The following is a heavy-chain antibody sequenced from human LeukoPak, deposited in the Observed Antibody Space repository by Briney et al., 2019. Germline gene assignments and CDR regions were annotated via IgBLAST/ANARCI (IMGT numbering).Heavy chain of an antibody. CDR1: GGSISSSSYY. V-gene: IGHV4-39*02. CDR3: ARDPIVGATHGDY. D-gene: IGHD1-26*01. J-gene: IGHJ4*02. Sequence: PSETLSLTCTVSGGSISSSSYYWGWIRQPPGKGLEWIGSIYYSGSTYYNPSLKSRVTISVDTSKNQFSLKLSSVTAADTAVYYCARDPIVGATHGDYWGQGTLVTVSS. CDR2: IYYSGST.